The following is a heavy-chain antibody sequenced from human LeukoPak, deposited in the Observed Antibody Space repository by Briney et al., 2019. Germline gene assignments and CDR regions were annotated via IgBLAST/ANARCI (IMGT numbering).Heavy chain of an antibody. J-gene: IGHJ6*03. Sequence: GASVKVSCKASGGTFSSYAISWVRQAPGQGLEWMGGIIPIFGTANYAQKFQGRVTITADESTSTAYMELSSLRSEDTAVYYCASPGCSSTSCYPTYYYYYMDVWGKGTTVTVSS. V-gene: IGHV1-69*13. CDR3: ASPGCSSTSCYPTYYYYYMDV. D-gene: IGHD2-2*01. CDR2: IIPIFGTA. CDR1: GGTFSSYA.